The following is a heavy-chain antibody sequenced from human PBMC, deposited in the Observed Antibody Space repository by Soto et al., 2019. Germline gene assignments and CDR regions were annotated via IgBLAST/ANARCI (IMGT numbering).Heavy chain of an antibody. CDR1: GGILSSYA. CDR3: AIRRDKWELPDYHFDY. CDR2: IIPFFGSA. D-gene: IGHD1-26*01. J-gene: IGHJ4*02. V-gene: IGHV1-69*01. Sequence: QVQLVQSGAEVKKPGSSVKVSCKAYGGILSSYAITWVRQAPGQGLEWMGGIIPFFGSANYTQKFRGRVTMTADDSMSTAYMELSNLRSDDTAVYYCAIRRDKWELPDYHFDYWGQGTLVTVSS.